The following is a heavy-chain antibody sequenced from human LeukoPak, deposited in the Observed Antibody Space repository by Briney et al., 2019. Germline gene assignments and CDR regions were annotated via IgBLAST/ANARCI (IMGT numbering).Heavy chain of an antibody. Sequence: GGSLRLSCVASGFTFSSYSMNWVRQAPGKGLDWISGINSDGSAIYYADSVKGRFTISRDNAKNSLYLQMNSLRAEDTAVYYCARSYTGYDLWGQGALVTVSS. D-gene: IGHD5-12*01. V-gene: IGHV3-48*01. CDR3: ARSYTGYDL. J-gene: IGHJ4*02. CDR2: INSDGSAI. CDR1: GFTFSSYS.